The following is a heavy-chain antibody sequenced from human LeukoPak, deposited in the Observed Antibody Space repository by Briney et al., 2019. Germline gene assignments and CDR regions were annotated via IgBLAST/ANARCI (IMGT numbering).Heavy chain of an antibody. CDR3: ARGPVLDDY. D-gene: IGHD3-3*02. CDR2: INHSGST. V-gene: IGHV4-34*01. Sequence: SETLSLTCTVSGGSISSYYWSWIRQPPGKGLEWIGEINHSGSTNYNPSLKSRVTISVDTSKNQFSLKLSSVTAADTAVYYCARGPVLDDYWGQGTLVTVSS. J-gene: IGHJ4*02. CDR1: GGSISSYY.